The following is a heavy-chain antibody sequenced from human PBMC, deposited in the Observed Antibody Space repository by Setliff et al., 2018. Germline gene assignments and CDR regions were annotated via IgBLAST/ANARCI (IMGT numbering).Heavy chain of an antibody. V-gene: IGHV3-33*06. Sequence: PGGSLRLSCAASGFTFSRYGMHWVRQAPGKGLEWVTVIWPDGSDEYYADSVKGRFTISRDNSKNTLYLQMNSLRAEDTAVYYCAKGVGNCRGGNCYSDAFDIWGQGTMVTVSS. D-gene: IGHD2-15*01. J-gene: IGHJ3*02. CDR3: AKGVGNCRGGNCYSDAFDI. CDR2: IWPDGSDE. CDR1: GFTFSRYG.